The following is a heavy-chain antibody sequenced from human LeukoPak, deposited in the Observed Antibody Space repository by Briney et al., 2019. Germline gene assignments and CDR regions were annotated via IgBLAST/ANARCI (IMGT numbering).Heavy chain of an antibody. V-gene: IGHV1-2*02. D-gene: IGHD4-17*01. Sequence: ASVKVSCKASGYTFTGYYMHWVGQAPGQGLEWMGWINPNSGGTNYAQKFQGRVTMTRDTSISTAYMELSRLRSDDTAVYYCARDSGLGDYPDYWGQGTLVTVSS. CDR1: GYTFTGYY. J-gene: IGHJ4*02. CDR3: ARDSGLGDYPDY. CDR2: INPNSGGT.